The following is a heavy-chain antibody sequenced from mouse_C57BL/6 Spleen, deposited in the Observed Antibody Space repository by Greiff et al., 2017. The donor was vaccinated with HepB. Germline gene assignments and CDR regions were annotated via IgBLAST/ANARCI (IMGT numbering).Heavy chain of an antibody. CDR1: GYTFTSYW. Sequence: QVQLQQSGAELVMPGASVKLSCKASGYTFTSYWMHWVKQRPGQGLEWIGEIDPSDSYTNYNQKFKGKSTLTVDKSSSTAYMQLSSLTSEDSAVYYCARKLRGNYYAMDYWGQGTSVTVSS. V-gene: IGHV1-69*01. CDR3: ARKLRGNYYAMDY. D-gene: IGHD2-4*01. CDR2: IDPSDSYT. J-gene: IGHJ4*01.